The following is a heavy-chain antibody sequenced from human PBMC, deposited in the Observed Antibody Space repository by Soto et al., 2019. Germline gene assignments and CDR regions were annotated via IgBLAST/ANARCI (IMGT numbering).Heavy chain of an antibody. CDR3: AKGRFDVVTISPFDH. J-gene: IGHJ4*01. D-gene: IGHD3-3*02. V-gene: IGHV3-30*18. Sequence: PGGSLRLSSAASGFAFSSFGMHWVRQAPGKGLEWVAVISYDGSEESYAGSVKGRATVSRDNSKNTVYLQMNRLRGDDSAIYYCAKGRFDVVTISPFDHWGQGTLVTVSS. CDR1: GFAFSSFG. CDR2: ISYDGSEE.